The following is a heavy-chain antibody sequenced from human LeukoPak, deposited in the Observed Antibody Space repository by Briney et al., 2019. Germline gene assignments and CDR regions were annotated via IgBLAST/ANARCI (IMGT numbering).Heavy chain of an antibody. Sequence: ASVKVSCKAPGYTFTGYYMHWVRQAPGQGLEWMGWINPNSGGTNYAQKFQGRVTMTRDTSISTAYMELSRLRSDDTAVYYCARESVGCTNGVCHGAFDIWGQGTMVTVSS. V-gene: IGHV1-2*02. CDR1: GYTFTGYY. CDR2: INPNSGGT. D-gene: IGHD2-8*01. J-gene: IGHJ3*02. CDR3: ARESVGCTNGVCHGAFDI.